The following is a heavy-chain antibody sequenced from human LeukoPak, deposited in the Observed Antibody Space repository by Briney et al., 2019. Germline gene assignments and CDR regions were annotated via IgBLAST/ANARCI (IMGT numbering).Heavy chain of an antibody. D-gene: IGHD6-19*01. V-gene: IGHV4-59*01. CDR2: IYYSGIT. CDR1: GSSFNIYD. J-gene: IGHJ4*02. Sequence: SNTRCLTGTVSGSSFNIYDSGWIRQPPGKGLEWIGYIYYSGITNYKASLKNGVTISVDTCKNQLSLWRGAVTAADTAVYYCARAKSIAVGFDYWGQGTLVTVSS. CDR3: ARAKSIAVGFDY.